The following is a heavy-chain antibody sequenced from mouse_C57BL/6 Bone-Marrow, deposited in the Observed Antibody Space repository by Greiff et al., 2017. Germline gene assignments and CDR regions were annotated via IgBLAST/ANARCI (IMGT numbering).Heavy chain of an antibody. V-gene: IGHV5-17*01. CDR2: ISSGSSTI. D-gene: IGHD1-1*01. CDR3: ARAHYGSSYVGFAY. Sequence: EVQLVESGGGLVKPGGSLKLSCAASGFTFSDYGMHWVRQAPEKGLEWVAYISSGSSTIYYADTVKGRFTISRDNAKNTLFLQMTSLRSEDTAMYYCARAHYGSSYVGFAYWGQGTLVTVSA. CDR1: GFTFSDYG. J-gene: IGHJ3*01.